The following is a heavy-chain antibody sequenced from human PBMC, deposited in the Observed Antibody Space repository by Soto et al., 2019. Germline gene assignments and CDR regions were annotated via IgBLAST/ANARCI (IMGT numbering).Heavy chain of an antibody. J-gene: IGHJ6*02. V-gene: IGHV1-69*01. CDR3: VREAPYCTSAACPKFYDMDV. D-gene: IGHD2-8*02. CDR1: GGTFGSYA. Sequence: QVQLVQSGAEVKKPGSSVKVSCKASGGTFGSYAITWVRRAPGQGLEWLGGIIPILNSPAYAQKFKARVVITADEITNTAYMELSSLRFDDTAVYYCVREAPYCTSAACPKFYDMDVWGQGTTITVAS. CDR2: IIPILNSP.